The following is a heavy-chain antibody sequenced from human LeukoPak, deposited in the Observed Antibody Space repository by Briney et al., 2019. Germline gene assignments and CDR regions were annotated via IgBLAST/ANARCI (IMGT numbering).Heavy chain of an antibody. Sequence: GXSLRLSCAASGFTFSSYGMHWVRQAPGKGLEWVAFIRYDGSNKYYADSVKGRFTISRDNSKKTLYLQMNSLRAEDTAVYYCAKDTYGYCSSTSCYRPFDYWGQGTLVTVSS. CDR3: AKDTYGYCSSTSCYRPFDY. CDR1: GFTFSSYG. CDR2: IRYDGSNK. V-gene: IGHV3-30*02. J-gene: IGHJ4*02. D-gene: IGHD2-2*01.